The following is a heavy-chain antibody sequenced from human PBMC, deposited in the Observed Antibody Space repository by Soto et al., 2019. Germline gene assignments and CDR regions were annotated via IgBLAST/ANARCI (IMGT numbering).Heavy chain of an antibody. V-gene: IGHV3-23*01. Sequence: LSLTCAASGFTFSSYAMSWVRQAPGKGLEWVSAISGSGGSTYYADSVKGRFTISRDNSKNTLYLQMNSLRAEDTAVYYCAKSRFTSGWYLGYWGQGTLVTVSS. D-gene: IGHD6-19*01. CDR2: ISGSGGST. J-gene: IGHJ4*02. CDR3: AKSRFTSGWYLGY. CDR1: GFTFSSYA.